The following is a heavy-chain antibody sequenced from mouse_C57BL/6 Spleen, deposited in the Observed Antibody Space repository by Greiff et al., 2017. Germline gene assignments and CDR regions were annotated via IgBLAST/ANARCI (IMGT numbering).Heavy chain of an antibody. Sequence: QVQLQQPGAELVKPGASVKLSCKASGYTFTSYWMQWVKQRPGQGLEWIGEIDPTDGYTNYNQKFKGKATLTVDTSSSTAYMQLSSLTSEDSAVYYCARRDYGSSIDYWGQGTTLTVSS. J-gene: IGHJ2*01. CDR1: GYTFTSYW. V-gene: IGHV1-50*01. CDR3: ARRDYGSSIDY. D-gene: IGHD1-1*01. CDR2: IDPTDGYT.